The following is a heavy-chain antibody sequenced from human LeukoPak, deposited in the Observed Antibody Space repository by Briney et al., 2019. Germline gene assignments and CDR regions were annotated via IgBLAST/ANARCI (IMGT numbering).Heavy chain of an antibody. CDR3: AKDQGTGYSSGWYLDY. J-gene: IGHJ4*02. Sequence: GGSLRLSCAASGFTFSNYAMSWVRQAPGRGLEWVSTISASGSSTYYADSVKGRFTISKDNSKNTLHLQMISLRAEDTAVYFCAKDQGTGYSSGWYLDYWGQGTLVTVSS. D-gene: IGHD6-19*01. CDR2: ISASGSST. CDR1: GFTFSNYA. V-gene: IGHV3-23*01.